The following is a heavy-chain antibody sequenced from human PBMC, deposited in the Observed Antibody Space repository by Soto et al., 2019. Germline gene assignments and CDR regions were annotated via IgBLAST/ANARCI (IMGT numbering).Heavy chain of an antibody. Sequence: AETLSLTCTVSGDSISSDYWSWIRQPPGKGLEWIGYMSYSGSTNYNPSLKSRVTISLDTSKNQFSLKLSSVTAADTAVYYCAKDRDTAMAHYFDYWGQGTLVTVSS. CDR3: AKDRDTAMAHYFDY. V-gene: IGHV4-59*01. D-gene: IGHD5-18*01. CDR2: MSYSGST. CDR1: GDSISSDY. J-gene: IGHJ4*02.